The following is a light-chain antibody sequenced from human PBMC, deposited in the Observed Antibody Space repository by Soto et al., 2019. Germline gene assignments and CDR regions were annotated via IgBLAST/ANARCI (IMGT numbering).Light chain of an antibody. CDR1: KNVGTN. Sequence: IVLTQSPGTLSVSPGERAPLSCRASKNVGTNLAWYQQKPGQAPRLLTYDSSTRAAGIPATFSGSGSGTEFTLSISSLQSVDSAVYYCQQYNNWGLSFGGGTKVEIK. CDR3: QQYNNWGLS. J-gene: IGKJ4*01. V-gene: IGKV3D-15*01. CDR2: DSS.